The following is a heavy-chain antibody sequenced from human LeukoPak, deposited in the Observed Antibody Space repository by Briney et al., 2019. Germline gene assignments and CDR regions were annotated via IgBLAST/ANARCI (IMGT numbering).Heavy chain of an antibody. CDR1: GYRFSIYW. V-gene: IGHV5-51*01. CDR3: ARSDNSDGHFDF. CDR2: IYPGDSDT. D-gene: IGHD1-1*01. Sequence: GESLKISCEGSGYRFSIYWIGWVRQMPGKGLEWMGIIYPGDSDTIYSPSFQDQVTISADESITTGYLQWSSLKASDTAMYFCARSDNSDGHFDFWGQGTLVTVSS. J-gene: IGHJ4*02.